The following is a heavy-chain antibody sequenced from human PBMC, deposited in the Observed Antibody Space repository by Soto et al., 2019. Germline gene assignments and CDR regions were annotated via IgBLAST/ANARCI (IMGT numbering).Heavy chain of an antibody. CDR2: ISGSGGST. D-gene: IGHD6-19*01. CDR1: GFTFSSYA. Sequence: EVQLLESGGGLVQPGGSLRLSCEASGFTFSSYAMSWVRQAPGKGLEWVSGISGSGGSTNYAESVKGRFTISRDNSKKPLYRQVNGLSVEDTAVDDWAREAGQWLGSGEFDSWGQGTLVPVSS. V-gene: IGHV3-23*01. CDR3: AREAGQWLGSGEFDS. J-gene: IGHJ5*01.